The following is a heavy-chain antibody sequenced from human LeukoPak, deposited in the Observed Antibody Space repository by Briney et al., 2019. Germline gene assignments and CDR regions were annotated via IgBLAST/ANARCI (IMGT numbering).Heavy chain of an antibody. CDR1: GFTFSNYG. CDR3: AAYYYDSSGYDLRFY. D-gene: IGHD3-22*01. Sequence: GRSLRLSCAASGFTFSNYGMHWVRQAPGKGLEWVAVIWYDGSKKYHADSVKGRFTISRDNSKNTLNLQVNSLRVEDTAVYYCAAYYYDSSGYDLRFYWGQGTLVTVSS. CDR2: IWYDGSKK. J-gene: IGHJ1*01. V-gene: IGHV3-33*01.